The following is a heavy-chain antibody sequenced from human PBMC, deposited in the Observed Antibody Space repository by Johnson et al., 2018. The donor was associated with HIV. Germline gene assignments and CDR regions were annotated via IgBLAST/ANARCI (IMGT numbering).Heavy chain of an antibody. CDR1: GFTFSSYW. V-gene: IGHV3-7*05. Sequence: VQLVESGGGLVQPGGSLRLSCSASGFTFSSYWMSWVRQAPGKGLEWVANIKQDGSEKYYVDSVKCRSTISRYNSRNRLYLQMSSLRADDTAVYYCASDYGGTKDAFDIWGQGTMVTVSS. J-gene: IGHJ3*02. CDR3: ASDYGGTKDAFDI. D-gene: IGHD3-10*01. CDR2: IKQDGSEK.